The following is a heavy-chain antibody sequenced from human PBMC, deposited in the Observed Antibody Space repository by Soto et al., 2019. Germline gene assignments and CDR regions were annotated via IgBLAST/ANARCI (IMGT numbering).Heavy chain of an antibody. Sequence: KPSDTLSLTCTVSGGSISSYYWRWIRQSPGRGLEWIGYVHYSGTTNYNPSLKSRVAMSLDSSKRQFSLTLNSVTAADTAVYYCARGTELIYGDYPGAGYFDFWGQGIQVTVYS. CDR1: GGSISSYY. D-gene: IGHD4-17*01. V-gene: IGHV4-59*01. J-gene: IGHJ4*02. CDR3: ARGTELIYGDYPGAGYFDF. CDR2: VHYSGTT.